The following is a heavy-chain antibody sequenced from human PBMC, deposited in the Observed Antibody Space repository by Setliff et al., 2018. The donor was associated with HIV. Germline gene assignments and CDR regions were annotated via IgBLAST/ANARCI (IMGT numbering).Heavy chain of an antibody. CDR1: AGSYSIFA. CDR2: MMTIFSTT. D-gene: IGHD1-26*01. J-gene: IGHJ3*01. V-gene: IGHV1-69*05. CDR3: ATEGAGGSYQRASALDL. Sequence: GASVKVSCKSSAGSYSIFAINWVRQAPGQGLEWMGGMMTIFSTTDYARKFQGRVTITTDESTGTAYMGLSNLRSEDTAVYYCATEGAGGSYQRASALDLWGQGTMVTVSS.